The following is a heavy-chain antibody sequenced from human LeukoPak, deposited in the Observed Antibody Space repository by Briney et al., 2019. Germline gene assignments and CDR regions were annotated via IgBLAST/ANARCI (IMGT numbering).Heavy chain of an antibody. D-gene: IGHD3-3*01. Sequence: PGGSLRLSCTASGFTFGDYSLSWVRQAPEKGLEWVGFIRRKGYGGTTEYAPSVKGRFIISRDDSKSTAYLQMNSLKTEDTAVYYCTRDHALWSGPFDVWGKGTTVTVSS. CDR1: GFTFGDYS. J-gene: IGHJ6*04. CDR3: TRDHALWSGPFDV. V-gene: IGHV3-49*04. CDR2: IRRKGYGGTT.